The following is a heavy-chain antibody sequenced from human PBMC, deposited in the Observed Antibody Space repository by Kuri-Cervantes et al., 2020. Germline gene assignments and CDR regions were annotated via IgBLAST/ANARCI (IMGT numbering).Heavy chain of an antibody. CDR2: ISNDGANK. V-gene: IGHV3-30*03. CDR1: GFTFSSYA. D-gene: IGHD2-2*01. CDR3: ARDLPAPHIVVVPAADQKYYYYYGMDV. J-gene: IGHJ6*02. Sequence: GESLKISCAASGFTFSSYAMSWVRQAPGKGLEWVAVISNDGANKYYADSVKGRFTISKDNSKNTLYLQMNSLRDEDTAVYYCARDLPAPHIVVVPAADQKYYYYYGMDVWGQGTTVTVSS.